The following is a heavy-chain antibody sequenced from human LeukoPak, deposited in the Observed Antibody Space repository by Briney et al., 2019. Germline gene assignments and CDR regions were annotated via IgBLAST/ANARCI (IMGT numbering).Heavy chain of an antibody. CDR1: GGSISSYY. D-gene: IGHD3-22*01. Sequence: SETLSLTCAVSGGSISSYYWSWIRQPPGKGLEWIGYIYYSGSTNYNPSLKSRVTISVDTSKNQFSLKLSSVTAADTAVYYCASYSYYYDSSGYFDYWGQGTLVTVSS. J-gene: IGHJ4*02. V-gene: IGHV4-59*01. CDR2: IYYSGST. CDR3: ASYSYYYDSSGYFDY.